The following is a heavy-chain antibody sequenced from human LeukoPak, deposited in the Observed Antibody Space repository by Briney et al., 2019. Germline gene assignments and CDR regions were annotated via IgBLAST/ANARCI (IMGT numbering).Heavy chain of an antibody. CDR1: GFTFSSYG. J-gene: IGHJ4*02. CDR2: IWYDGSNK. CDR3: ARDSWATSHFDY. Sequence: GSLRLSCAASGFTFSSYGMHWVRQAPGKGLEWVAVIWYDGSNKYYADSVKGRFTISRDNSKNTLYLQMNSLRAEDTAVYYCARDSWATSHFDYWGQGTLVTVSS. D-gene: IGHD5-24*01. V-gene: IGHV3-33*01.